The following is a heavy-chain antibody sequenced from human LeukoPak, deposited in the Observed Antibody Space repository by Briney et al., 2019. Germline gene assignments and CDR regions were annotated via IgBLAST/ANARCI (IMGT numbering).Heavy chain of an antibody. CDR2: IHTSGST. D-gene: IGHD1-26*01. CDR1: GGSISSYY. CDR3: ARTLSRWDPFDY. Sequence: PSETLSLTCTASGGSISSYYWNWIRQPAGKGLEWIGCIHTSGSTNYNPSLKSRVTMSVDTSKNQFSLKLSSVTAADTAVYYCARTLSRWDPFDYWGQGTLVTVSS. V-gene: IGHV4-4*07. J-gene: IGHJ4*02.